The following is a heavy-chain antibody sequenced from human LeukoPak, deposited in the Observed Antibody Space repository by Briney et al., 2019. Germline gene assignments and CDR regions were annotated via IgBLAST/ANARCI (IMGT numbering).Heavy chain of an antibody. CDR3: ARVRYDILTGYYLAFDI. CDR1: GYTFTSYD. Sequence: ASVKVSCKASGYTFTSYDINWVRQATGQGLEWMGWMNPNSGNTGYAQKFQGRVTMTRNTSISTAYMELSSLRSEDTAVYYCARVRYDILTGYYLAFDIWGQGTMVTVSS. J-gene: IGHJ3*02. CDR2: MNPNSGNT. V-gene: IGHV1-8*01. D-gene: IGHD3-9*01.